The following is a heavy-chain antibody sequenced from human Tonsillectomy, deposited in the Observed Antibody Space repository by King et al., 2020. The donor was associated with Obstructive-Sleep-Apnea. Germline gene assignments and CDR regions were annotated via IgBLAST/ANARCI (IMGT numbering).Heavy chain of an antibody. CDR1: GGSISSTSYY. D-gene: IGHD1-26*01. V-gene: IGHV4-39*07. Sequence: QLQEPGPGQVKPSETLSLTCTVSGGSISSTSYYWGSIRQPPGKGLEWIGSIYYSGRTFYNPTLESRVTIPVDTSNNQYSLRLTCVTAADTALYFCATFPSRWELLSADGFDVWGQGTEVAVSS. CDR2: IYYSGRT. CDR3: ATFPSRWELLSADGFDV. J-gene: IGHJ3*01.